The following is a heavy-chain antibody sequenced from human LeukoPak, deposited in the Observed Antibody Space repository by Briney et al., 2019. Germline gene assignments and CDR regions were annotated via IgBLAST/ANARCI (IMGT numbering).Heavy chain of an antibody. CDR3: AREMGGAFDI. CDR2: ISSSSSYI. D-gene: IGHD1-26*01. CDR1: GFTFSIYS. V-gene: IGHV3-21*01. J-gene: IGHJ3*02. Sequence: GGSLRLSCAASGFTFSIYSMNWVRQAPGKGLEWVSSISSSSSYIYYADSVKGRFTISRDNAKNSLYLQMNSLRAEDTAVYYCAREMGGAFDIWGQGTMVTVSS.